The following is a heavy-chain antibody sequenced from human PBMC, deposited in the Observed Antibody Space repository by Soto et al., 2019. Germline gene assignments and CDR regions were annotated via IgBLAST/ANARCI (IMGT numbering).Heavy chain of an antibody. D-gene: IGHD1-26*01. CDR2: INPSGGST. J-gene: IGHJ6*02. V-gene: IGHV1-46*01. CDR3: ARSPGMYSGSPGGSGGMDV. Sequence: ASVKVSCKASGYTFTSYYMHWVRQAPGQGLEWMGIINPSGGSTSYAQKFQGRVTMTRDTSTSTVYMELSSLRSEDTAVYYCARSPGMYSGSPGGSGGMDVWGQGITVTVSS. CDR1: GYTFTSYY.